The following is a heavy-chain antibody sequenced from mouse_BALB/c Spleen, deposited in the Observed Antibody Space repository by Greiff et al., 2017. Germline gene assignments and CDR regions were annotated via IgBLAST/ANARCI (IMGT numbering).Heavy chain of an antibody. CDR3: ARGAYYGSSPWFAY. V-gene: IGHV1-7*01. J-gene: IGHJ3*01. CDR1: GYTFTSYW. CDR2: INPSTGYT. Sequence: VKLVESGAELAKPGASVKMSCKASGYTFTSYWMHWVKQRPGQGLEWIGYINPSTGYTEYNQKFKDKATLTADKSSSTAYMQLSSLTSEDSAVYYCARGAYYGSSPWFAYWGQGTLVTVSA. D-gene: IGHD1-1*01.